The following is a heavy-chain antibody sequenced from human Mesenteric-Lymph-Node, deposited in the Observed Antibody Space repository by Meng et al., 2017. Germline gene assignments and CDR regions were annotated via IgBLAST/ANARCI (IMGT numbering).Heavy chain of an antibody. CDR1: GFIVDDYA. Sequence: SLKISCAASGFIVDDYAMHWVRQTPGKGLEWVSGISSNSSITTYADSVKGRFTISRDNAKNSLYLQMNSLRPEDTALYYCAKDSVITVTGIDSWGQGTLVTVSS. CDR3: AKDSVITVTGIDS. V-gene: IGHV3-9*01. J-gene: IGHJ4*02. D-gene: IGHD4-17*01. CDR2: ISSNSSIT.